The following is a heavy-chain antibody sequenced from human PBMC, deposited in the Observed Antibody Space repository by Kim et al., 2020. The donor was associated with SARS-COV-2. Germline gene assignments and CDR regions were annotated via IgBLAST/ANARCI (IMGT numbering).Heavy chain of an antibody. CDR3: ARHDTSNYGIDY. J-gene: IGHJ4*02. Sequence: SNPSLKGRVPISVDTSKNQFSLKLRSVTAADTAVYYCARHDTSNYGIDYWGQGTLVTVSS. V-gene: IGHV4-39*01. D-gene: IGHD4-17*01.